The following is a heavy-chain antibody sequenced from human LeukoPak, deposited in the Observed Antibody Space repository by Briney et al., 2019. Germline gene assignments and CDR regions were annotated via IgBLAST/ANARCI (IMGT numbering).Heavy chain of an antibody. V-gene: IGHV3-30*02. CDR1: GFTFSSYG. Sequence: GGSLRLSCAASGFTFSSYGMHWVRQAPGKGLEWVAFIRYDGSNKYYADSVKGRFTISRDNYKNTLYLQMNSLRAEDTAVYYCAKEMRYYDSSGYPPDAFDIWGQGTMVTVSS. CDR3: AKEMRYYDSSGYPPDAFDI. D-gene: IGHD3-22*01. J-gene: IGHJ3*02. CDR2: IRYDGSNK.